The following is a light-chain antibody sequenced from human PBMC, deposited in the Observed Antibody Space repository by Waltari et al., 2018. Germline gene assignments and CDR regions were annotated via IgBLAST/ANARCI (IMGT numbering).Light chain of an antibody. CDR2: GH. CDR1: SYNVGKYA. J-gene: IGLJ2*01. Sequence: QSALTQEASVSGTVGQKVTLSCTGDSYNVGKYAVGWYQQSAHGAPKPVLFGHSLPSGIPDRFSGSKSGTTASLTISGLQPEDEADYYCSTWDSTLSAVVFGGGTKVTVL. CDR3: STWDSTLSAVV. V-gene: IGLV1-36*01.